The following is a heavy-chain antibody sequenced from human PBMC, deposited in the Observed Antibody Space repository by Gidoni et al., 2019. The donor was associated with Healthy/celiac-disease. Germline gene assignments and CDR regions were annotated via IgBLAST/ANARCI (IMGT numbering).Heavy chain of an antibody. CDR3: AVEWFGELLGFDY. V-gene: IGHV3-23*01. D-gene: IGHD3-10*01. CDR1: GFTFSSYA. Sequence: EVQLLESGGGLVQPGGSLRLSCAASGFTFSSYAMRWGRQAPGKGLEGVSASSGSGGSTYYADSVKGRFTISRDNSKNTLYLQMNSLRAEDTAVYYCAVEWFGELLGFDYWGQGTLVTVSS. J-gene: IGHJ4*02. CDR2: SSGSGGST.